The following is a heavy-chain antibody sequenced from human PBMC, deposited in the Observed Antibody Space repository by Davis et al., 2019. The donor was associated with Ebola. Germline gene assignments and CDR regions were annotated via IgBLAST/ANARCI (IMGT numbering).Heavy chain of an antibody. CDR2: ISGSSSTI. CDR1: GFTFSSYS. J-gene: IGHJ6*02. CDR3: ARDLAVDWSYFYYGMDV. V-gene: IGHV3-48*02. Sequence: PGGSLRLSCAASGFTFSSYSMNWVRQAPGKGLEWVSYISGSSSTIHYADSVKGRFTISRDNAKNSLHLQMNSLRDEDTAVYYCARDLAVDWSYFYYGMDVWGQGTTVTVSS. D-gene: IGHD2-15*01.